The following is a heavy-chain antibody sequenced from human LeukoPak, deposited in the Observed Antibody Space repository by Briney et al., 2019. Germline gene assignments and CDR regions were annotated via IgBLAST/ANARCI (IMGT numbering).Heavy chain of an antibody. CDR3: VKLGGGWSDAFDI. V-gene: IGHV3-64D*06. D-gene: IGHD6-19*01. Sequence: PGGSLRLSCSASGFTFSSYAMHGVRQAPGKGLEYVSAISSNGGSTYYADSVKGRFTISRDNSKNTLYLQMSSLRAEDTAVYYCVKLGGGWSDAFDIWGQGTMVTVSS. CDR1: GFTFSSYA. CDR2: ISSNGGST. J-gene: IGHJ3*02.